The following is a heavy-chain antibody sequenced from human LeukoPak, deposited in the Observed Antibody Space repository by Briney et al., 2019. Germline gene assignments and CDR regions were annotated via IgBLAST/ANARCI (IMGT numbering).Heavy chain of an antibody. V-gene: IGHV3-21*06. CDR3: AITYDFWRGPPGDAFDN. Sequence: SGGSLRLSCAASGFTFSTSAMNWVRQAPGQGQDLVSSINIVRSHRYYANSVRGRFTISRDNANNVLYLQMNSLRAEDTAVYYCAITYDFWRGPPGDAFDNWGPGTLVTVSS. D-gene: IGHD3-3*01. J-gene: IGHJ3*02. CDR1: GFTFSTSA. CDR2: INIVRSHR.